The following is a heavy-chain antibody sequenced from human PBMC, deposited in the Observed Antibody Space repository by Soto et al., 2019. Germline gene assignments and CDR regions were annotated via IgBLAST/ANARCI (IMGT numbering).Heavy chain of an antibody. CDR3: ARDMRAVVGVADY. Sequence: EVQLVESGGGLVKPGGSLRLSCAASGFTFSTFSMNWLRQAPGKGLEWVASISSSSAYIYYADSVKGRFTVSRDNAKKSMHLQMNSLRGEDTAMYFCARDMRAVVGVADYWGQGTLVSVSS. CDR1: GFTFSTFS. CDR2: ISSSSAYI. D-gene: IGHD1-26*01. V-gene: IGHV3-21*01. J-gene: IGHJ4*02.